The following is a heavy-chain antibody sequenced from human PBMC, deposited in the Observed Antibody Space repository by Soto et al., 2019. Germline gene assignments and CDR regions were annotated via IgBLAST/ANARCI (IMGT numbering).Heavy chain of an antibody. Sequence: QVQLQASGPRLVKPSGTLSLTCTVSGDSVSSNSWWSWVRQPPGKGLEWIGEIHHSGSTNYNSSLTSRFSISIDKSKNQFSLNLYSVTAADAAVFYCARAPRGYGMDVWCQGTTVSVSS. CDR3: ARAPRGYGMDV. CDR2: IHHSGST. V-gene: IGHV4-4*02. CDR1: GDSVSSNSW. J-gene: IGHJ6*02.